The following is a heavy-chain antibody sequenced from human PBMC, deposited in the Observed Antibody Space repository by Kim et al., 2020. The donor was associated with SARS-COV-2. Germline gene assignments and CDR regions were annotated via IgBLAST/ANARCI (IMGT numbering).Heavy chain of an antibody. V-gene: IGHV4-31*02. J-gene: IGHJ4*02. Sequence: YNPSLKGRVTISVDTAKNQFSLKLSSVTAADTAVYYCARGTGPPQGFFDYWGQGTLVTVSS. CDR3: ARGTGPPQGFFDY.